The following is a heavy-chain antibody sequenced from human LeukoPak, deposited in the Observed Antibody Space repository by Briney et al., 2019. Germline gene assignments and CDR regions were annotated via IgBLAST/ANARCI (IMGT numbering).Heavy chain of an antibody. D-gene: IGHD4-17*01. CDR2: ISAYNGNT. Sequence: ASVTVSYKDSGYTFTNYGISWVRQAPGQGREGMGWISAYNGNTNYAQKLQGRDTINTDRTTSTSYMELRSLRSDDTAVYYCAILRARSTVPILYWGQGTLVTVSS. CDR3: AILRARSTVPILY. V-gene: IGHV1-18*01. CDR1: GYTFTNYG. J-gene: IGHJ4*02.